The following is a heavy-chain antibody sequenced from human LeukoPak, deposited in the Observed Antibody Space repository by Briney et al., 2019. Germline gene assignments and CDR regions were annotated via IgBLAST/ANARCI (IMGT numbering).Heavy chain of an antibody. CDR2: IIPIFGTA. CDR3: AREDAMITFGGVNARYFDY. V-gene: IGHV1-69*01. D-gene: IGHD3-16*01. CDR1: GGTFSSYA. Sequence: GSSVKVSCKASGGTFSSYAISWVRQAPGQGLEWMGGIIPIFGTANYAQKFQGRVTITAGESTSTAYMELSSLRSEDTAVYYCAREDAMITFGGVNARYFDYWGQGTLVTVSS. J-gene: IGHJ4*02.